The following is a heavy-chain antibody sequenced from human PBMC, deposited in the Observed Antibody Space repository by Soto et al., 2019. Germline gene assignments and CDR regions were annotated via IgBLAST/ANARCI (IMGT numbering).Heavy chain of an antibody. CDR2: LYADGDK. CDR3: ARDSSWQFDY. V-gene: IGHV3-66*01. D-gene: IGHD6-13*01. CDR1: GFTISTKQ. J-gene: IGHJ4*02. Sequence: EVHLVESGGGLVQPGGSLRLSCEASGFTISTKQMAWFRQAPGMGLEWVSVLYADGDKYYADSVKGRFTISRDNSKNTLYLQMNSLRPEDTAVYYCARDSSWQFDYWGQGTLVTVSS.